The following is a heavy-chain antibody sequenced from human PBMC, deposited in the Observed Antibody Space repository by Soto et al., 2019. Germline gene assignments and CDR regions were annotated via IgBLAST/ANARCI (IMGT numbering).Heavy chain of an antibody. V-gene: IGHV1-18*01. J-gene: IGHJ4*02. CDR2: ISAHNGNT. CDR1: GYAFTTYG. Sequence: QVHLVQSGAEVKKPGASVKVSCKGSGYAFTTYGITWVRQAPGQGLEWMGWISAHNGNTNYAQKLQGRVTVTRDTSTSTAYMELRSLRSVDTAVYYCARGRCGDYWGQGALVTVSS. CDR3: ARGRCGDY.